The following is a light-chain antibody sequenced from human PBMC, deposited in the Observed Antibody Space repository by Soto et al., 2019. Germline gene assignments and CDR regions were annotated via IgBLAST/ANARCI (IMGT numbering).Light chain of an antibody. V-gene: IGLV2-8*01. J-gene: IGLJ2*01. Sequence: QSALTQPPSASGSPGQSVTISCTGTSTDIGGYEYVSWYQQHPGKAPKLMIFEVTQRPSGVPDRFSGSKSGNTASLTVSGLQAEDEADYYCSSYAGNNNLVFGGGTKLTAL. CDR1: STDIGGYEY. CDR3: SSYAGNNNLV. CDR2: EVT.